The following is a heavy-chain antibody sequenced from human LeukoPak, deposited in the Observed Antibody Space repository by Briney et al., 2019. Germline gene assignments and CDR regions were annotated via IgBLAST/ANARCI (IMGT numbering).Heavy chain of an antibody. CDR1: GFIFSNSW. Sequence: PGGSLRLSCVASGFIFSNSWVSWVRQAPGKGLEWVANIKQDGSETHYVDSVKGRFTISRDNAKNSLYLQMNSLRAEDTAVYYCARKRVGGYFDPWGQGTLVTVSP. D-gene: IGHD1-26*01. CDR2: IKQDGSET. J-gene: IGHJ5*02. V-gene: IGHV3-7*01. CDR3: ARKRVGGYFDP.